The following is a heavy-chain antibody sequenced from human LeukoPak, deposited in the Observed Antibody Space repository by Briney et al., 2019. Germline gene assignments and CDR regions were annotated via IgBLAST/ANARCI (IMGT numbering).Heavy chain of an antibody. J-gene: IGHJ4*02. D-gene: IGHD2-15*01. CDR3: ARGRRPYCSGGSCYFDY. Sequence: GGSLRLSCAASGFTVSSNYMSWVRQAPGKGLEWVSVIYSGGSTYYADSVKGRFTISRDNSKNTLYLQMNSLRAEDTAVYYCARGRRPYCSGGSCYFDYWGQGTLVTVSS. CDR1: GFTVSSNY. V-gene: IGHV3-53*01. CDR2: IYSGGST.